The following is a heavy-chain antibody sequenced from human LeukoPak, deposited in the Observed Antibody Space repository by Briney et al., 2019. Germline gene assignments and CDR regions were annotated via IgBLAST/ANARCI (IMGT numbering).Heavy chain of an antibody. CDR2: MYLGGTT. CDR1: GGSISSLNL. CDR3: AGLEGRYSTDWFYFFDY. D-gene: IGHD6-19*01. Sequence: SGTLSHTCIVSGGSISSLNLWSWLRQPPGKGLEWIGEMYLGGTTNFNPSLKSRVTILIDKSKNQLSLQLTSVTAADTAVYYCAGLEGRYSTDWFYFFDYWGQGALVTVSS. J-gene: IGHJ4*02. V-gene: IGHV4-4*02.